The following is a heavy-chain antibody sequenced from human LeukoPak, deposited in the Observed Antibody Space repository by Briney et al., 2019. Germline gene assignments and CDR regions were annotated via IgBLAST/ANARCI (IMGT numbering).Heavy chain of an antibody. J-gene: IGHJ4*02. V-gene: IGHV3-11*01. Sequence: GGSLRLSCAASGFTFSDCYMSWIRQAPGKGLEWVSYISSSGSTIYYADSVKGRFTISRDNAKNSLYLQMNSLRAEDTAVYYCARDRYYYDSSGYYTAAYYFDYWGQGTLVTVSS. CDR2: ISSSGSTI. CDR1: GFTFSDCY. D-gene: IGHD3-22*01. CDR3: ARDRYYYDSSGYYTAAYYFDY.